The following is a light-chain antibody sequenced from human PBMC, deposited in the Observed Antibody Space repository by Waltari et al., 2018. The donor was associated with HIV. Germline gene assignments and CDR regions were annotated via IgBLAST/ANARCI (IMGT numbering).Light chain of an antibody. CDR2: NTS. J-gene: IGLJ3*02. CDR1: TGSVSASAS. CDR3: VLYVGGGVWV. Sequence: QTVVIHASSFSVSPVGTVTRTSPLITGSVSASASPTWYQQTPGQSPRTHICNTSTRSSCVPERFSGSIRGNKAALTITGAQAEDGSYYYCVLYVGGGVWVFGGGTKLTVL. V-gene: IGLV8-61*01.